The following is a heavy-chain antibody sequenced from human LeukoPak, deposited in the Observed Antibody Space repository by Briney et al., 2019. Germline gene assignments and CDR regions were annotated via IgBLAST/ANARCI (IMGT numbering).Heavy chain of an antibody. J-gene: IGHJ4*02. CDR2: FDPEDGET. CDR1: GYTLTELS. V-gene: IGHV1-24*01. Sequence: GASVKVSCKASGYTLTELSMHWVRQAPGRGLEWMGGFDPEDGETIYAQKFQGRVTMTEDTSTDTAYMELSSLRSEDTAVYYCAKDLIRGRDYWGQGTLVTVSS. CDR3: AKDLIRGRDY. D-gene: IGHD2-15*01.